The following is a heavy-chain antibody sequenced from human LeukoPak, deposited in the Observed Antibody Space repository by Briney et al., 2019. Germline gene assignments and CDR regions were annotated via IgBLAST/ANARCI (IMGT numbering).Heavy chain of an antibody. J-gene: IGHJ3*02. CDR2: INPDGSEK. Sequence: GGSLRLSCAASGFTFRSYAMSWVRQAPGKGLEWVANINPDGSEKYYADSVKGRFAISRDNAENSLYLQMNSLRAEDTAVYYCARYGNGAWLAHYAFDSWGQGTMVTVSS. V-gene: IGHV3-7*01. D-gene: IGHD6-19*01. CDR1: GFTFRSYA. CDR3: ARYGNGAWLAHYAFDS.